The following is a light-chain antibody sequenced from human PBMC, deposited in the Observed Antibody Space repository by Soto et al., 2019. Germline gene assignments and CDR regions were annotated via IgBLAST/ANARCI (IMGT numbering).Light chain of an antibody. CDR2: VNSDGSH. Sequence: QSVLTQSPSASASLGASVKLTCTLSSGHSSYAIAWHQQQPEKDPRYLMKVNSDGSHSKGDGIPDRFSGSSSGAERYLTISSLQSEDEADYYCRTWGTGIHGVFGTGTQLTVL. V-gene: IGLV4-69*01. CDR3: RTWGTGIHGV. J-gene: IGLJ1*01. CDR1: SGHSSYA.